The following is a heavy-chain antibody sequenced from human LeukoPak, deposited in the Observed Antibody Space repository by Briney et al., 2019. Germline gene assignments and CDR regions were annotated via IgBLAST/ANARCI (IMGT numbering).Heavy chain of an antibody. V-gene: IGHV3-33*03. CDR2: IWYDGSNK. CDR3: AKDGPPHTMVRGVIRYYFDY. J-gene: IGHJ4*02. CDR1: GFTFNNYG. D-gene: IGHD3-10*01. Sequence: PGGSLRLSCIVSGFTFNNYGMHWVRQAPGKGLEWVAVIWYDGSNKYYADSVKGRFTIFRDNSRNTLYLQMNTLRAEDTAVYYCAKDGPPHTMVRGVIRYYFDYWGQGTLVTVSS.